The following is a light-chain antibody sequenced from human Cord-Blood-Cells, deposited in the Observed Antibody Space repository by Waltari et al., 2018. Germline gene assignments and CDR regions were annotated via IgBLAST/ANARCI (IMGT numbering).Light chain of an antibody. V-gene: IGKV3-11*01. CDR3: QQRSNWPIT. Sequence: EIVLTQSPATLSLSPGARVSLSCRPSQSVSSYLAWYQQKPGQAPRLLIYDAADRATGIPARFSGSGSGTDFTHTISSREPEDFSVYYCQQRSNWPITFGQGTRLEIK. CDR2: DAA. J-gene: IGKJ5*01. CDR1: QSVSSY.